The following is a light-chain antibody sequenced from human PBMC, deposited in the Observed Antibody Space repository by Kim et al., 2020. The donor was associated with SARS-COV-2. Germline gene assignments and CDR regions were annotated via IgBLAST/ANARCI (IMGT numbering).Light chain of an antibody. J-gene: IGLJ3*02. CDR3: VLYMTSGISV. V-gene: IGLV8-61*01. Sequence: QTVVTQEPSIAVSPGETVTLTCGLSSGSVSTSHHPSWYQQTPGQTPRTLIHSTNIRSSGVPDRFSASILGNRAALTITGAQADDESDYYCVLYMTSGISVFGGGTQLTVL. CDR1: SGSVSTSHH. CDR2: STN.